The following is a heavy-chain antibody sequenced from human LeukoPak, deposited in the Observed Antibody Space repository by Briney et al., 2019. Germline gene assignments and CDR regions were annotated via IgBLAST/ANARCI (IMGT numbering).Heavy chain of an antibody. CDR3: ARMQVVPAHAFDI. CDR2: INPSGGST. D-gene: IGHD2-2*01. Sequence: ASVKVSCKASGYTFTSYYMHWVRQAPGQGLEGMGIINPSGGSTSYAQKFQGRVTMTRDMSTSTVYMELSSLRSEDTAVYYCARMQVVPAHAFDIWGQGTMVTVSS. V-gene: IGHV1-46*01. J-gene: IGHJ3*02. CDR1: GYTFTSYY.